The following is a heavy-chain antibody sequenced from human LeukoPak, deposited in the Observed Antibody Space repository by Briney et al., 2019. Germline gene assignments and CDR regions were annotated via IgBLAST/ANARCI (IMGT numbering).Heavy chain of an antibody. CDR3: ARKRKAFYYDSSDYYLSWYFDL. CDR1: GYTFSSNFD. CDR2: MNPNSDNT. Sequence: ASVKVSCRASGYTFSSNFDINWVRQATGQGLEWMGWMNPNSDNTGYAQKFQGRVTMTRNTSISTAYMELSSLRSEDTAVYYCARKRKAFYYDSSDYYLSWYFDLWGRGTLVTVSS. D-gene: IGHD3-22*01. V-gene: IGHV1-8*02. J-gene: IGHJ2*01.